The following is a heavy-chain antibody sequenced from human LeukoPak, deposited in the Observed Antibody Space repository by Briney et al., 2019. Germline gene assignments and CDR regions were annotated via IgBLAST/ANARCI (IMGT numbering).Heavy chain of an antibody. Sequence: GGSLRLSCAASGFTFSGVAMSWVRRTPGKGLEWVSGISGSGDNTLYADSEKGRFTISRDNSKNTLYLEMNSLRAEDTAIYYCAKMKGHPLPKYYMDVWGQGTTVTVSS. CDR1: GFTFSGVA. V-gene: IGHV3-23*01. J-gene: IGHJ6*01. CDR2: ISGSGDNT. CDR3: AKMKGHPLPKYYMDV. D-gene: IGHD1-26*01.